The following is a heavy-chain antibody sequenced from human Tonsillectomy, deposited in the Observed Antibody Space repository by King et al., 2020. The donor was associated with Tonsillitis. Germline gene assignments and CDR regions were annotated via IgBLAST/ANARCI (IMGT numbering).Heavy chain of an antibody. D-gene: IGHD1/OR15-1a*01. CDR2: IKSDGSST. CDR1: GFTFSSYW. J-gene: IGHJ3*02. CDR3: TRVRTVGFDAFDI. V-gene: IGHV3-74*01. Sequence: VQLVESGGGLVQPGGSLRLSCAASGFTFSSYWMHWVRQAPGKGLVWGSRIKSDGSSTSYADSVKGRFTISRDNAKNTLYLQMNSRRAEDTAVYFCTRVRTVGFDAFDIWGQGTMVTVSS.